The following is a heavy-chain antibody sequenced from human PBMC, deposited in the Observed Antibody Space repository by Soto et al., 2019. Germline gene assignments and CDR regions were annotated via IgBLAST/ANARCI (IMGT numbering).Heavy chain of an antibody. CDR1: GFTFDDYA. V-gene: IGHV3-9*01. J-gene: IGHJ6*03. D-gene: IGHD6-13*01. CDR2: ISWNSGSI. CDR3: AKDMMAAAGRDYYYYYYMDV. Sequence: GGSLRLSCAASGFTFDDYAMHWVRQAPGKGLEWVSGISWNSGSIGYADSVKGRFTISRDNAKNSLYLQMNSLRAEDTALYYCAKDMMAAAGRDYYYYYYMDVWGKGTTVTVSS.